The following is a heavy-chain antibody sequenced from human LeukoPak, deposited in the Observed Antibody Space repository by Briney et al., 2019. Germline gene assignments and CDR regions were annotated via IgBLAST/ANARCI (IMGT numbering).Heavy chain of an antibody. Sequence: GGSLRLSCAASGFTFSSYSMNWVRQAPGKGLEWVSSISSSSSYIHYADSVKGRFTISRDNAKNSLYLQMNSLRAEDTAVYYCARETGQRVVIWGQGTLVTVSS. CDR3: ARETGQRVVI. CDR1: GFTFSSYS. D-gene: IGHD3-9*01. V-gene: IGHV3-21*01. CDR2: ISSSSSYI. J-gene: IGHJ4*02.